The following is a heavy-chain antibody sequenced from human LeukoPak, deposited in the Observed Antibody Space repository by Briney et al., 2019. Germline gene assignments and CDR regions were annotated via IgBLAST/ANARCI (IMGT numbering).Heavy chain of an antibody. D-gene: IGHD3-9*01. J-gene: IGHJ5*02. CDR2: IDYSGRT. CDR3: ATEFYDFLSGESWFDP. V-gene: IGHV4-39*07. Sequence: PSETLSLTCTVSGYSINSVSYSWGWIRQAPGKGPEWIASIDYSGRTFYNPSLRSRVTISVDTSNNDFSLNLTSVTAADTAVYYCATEFYDFLSGESWFDPWGQGALVTVS. CDR1: GYSINSVSYS.